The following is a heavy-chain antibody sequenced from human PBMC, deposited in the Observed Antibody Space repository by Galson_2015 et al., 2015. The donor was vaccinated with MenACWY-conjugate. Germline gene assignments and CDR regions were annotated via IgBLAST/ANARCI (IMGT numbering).Heavy chain of an antibody. J-gene: IGHJ6*02. V-gene: IGHV1-69*13. CDR1: GGTFSSYA. D-gene: IGHD2-2*01. CDR3: ARGVWGYCSSTSCYLGRWYYYYYYGMDV. Sequence: SVKVSCKASGGTFSSYAISWVRQAPGQGLEWMGGIIPIFGTANYAQKFQGRVTITADESTSTAYMELSSLRSEDTAVYYCARGVWGYCSSTSCYLGRWYYYYYYGMDVWGQGTTVTVSS. CDR2: IIPIFGTA.